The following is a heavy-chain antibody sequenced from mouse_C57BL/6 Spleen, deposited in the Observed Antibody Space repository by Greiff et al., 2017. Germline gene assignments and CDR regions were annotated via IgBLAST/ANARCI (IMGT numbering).Heavy chain of an antibody. D-gene: IGHD1-1*01. CDR3: TTRGYYGSSGNYFDY. CDR2: IDPENGDT. Sequence: DVKLQESGAELVRPGASVKLSCTASGFNIKDDYMHWVKQRPEQGLEWIGWIDPENGDTEYASKFQGKATITADTSSNTAYLQLSSLTSEDTAVYYCTTRGYYGSSGNYFDYWGQGTTLTVSS. V-gene: IGHV14-4*01. J-gene: IGHJ2*01. CDR1: GFNIKDDY.